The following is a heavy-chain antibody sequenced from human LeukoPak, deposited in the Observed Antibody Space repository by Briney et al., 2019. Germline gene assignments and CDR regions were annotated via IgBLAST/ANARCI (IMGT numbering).Heavy chain of an antibody. V-gene: IGHV1-8*01. CDR3: ARTMVRGVPVGMDV. Sequence: EASVKVSCKASGYTFTSYDINWVRLATGQGLEYMGWMNPDSGNTGYAQKFQGRITMTSTTSMNTFYLEVSSLRSEDTAIYYCARTMVRGVPVGMDVWGQGTTVIVSS. CDR1: GYTFTSYD. CDR2: MNPDSGNT. D-gene: IGHD3-10*01. J-gene: IGHJ6*02.